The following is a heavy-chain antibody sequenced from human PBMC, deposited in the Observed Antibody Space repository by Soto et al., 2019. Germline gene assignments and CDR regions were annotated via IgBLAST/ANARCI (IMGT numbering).Heavy chain of an antibody. CDR3: AKDNPTTAY. J-gene: IGHJ4*02. Sequence: QVQLVESGGGVVQPGRSLRLSCAASGFTFSSYGMHWVRQAPGKGLEWVAIISYDGSDKYYGDSVEGRFTISRDNSKNMLYLQMASLRADDTAVYYCAKDNPTTAYWGQGTLVTVSS. CDR2: ISYDGSDK. V-gene: IGHV3-30*18. CDR1: GFTFSSYG. D-gene: IGHD1-1*01.